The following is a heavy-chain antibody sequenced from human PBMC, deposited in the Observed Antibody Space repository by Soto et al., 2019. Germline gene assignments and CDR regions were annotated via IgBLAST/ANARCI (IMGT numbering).Heavy chain of an antibody. CDR2: ISSNGGST. J-gene: IGHJ2*01. Sequence: EVQLVESGGGLVQPGGSLRLSCAASGFTFSSYAMHWVRQAPGKGLEYVSAISSNGGSTYYANSVKGRFTISRDNSKNPVYLQMGSLRAEDMAVYYCARGRYCGGDCYLFYWYFDLWGRGTLVTVSS. CDR3: ARGRYCGGDCYLFYWYFDL. CDR1: GFTFSSYA. V-gene: IGHV3-64*01. D-gene: IGHD2-21*01.